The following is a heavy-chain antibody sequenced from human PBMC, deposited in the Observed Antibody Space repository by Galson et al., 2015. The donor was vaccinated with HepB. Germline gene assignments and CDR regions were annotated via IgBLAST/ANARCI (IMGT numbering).Heavy chain of an antibody. CDR3: ARGSPRSLTGKPIDY. Sequence: SVKVSCKASGYTFTNYLINWVRQAPGQGLQWMGWVSGDSGDPNYAQSFQGRVTMTTDTSTTTAYLELRSLRPDDTAVYYCARGSPRSLTGKPIDYWGQGTLVTVSS. CDR1: GYTFTNYL. J-gene: IGHJ4*02. V-gene: IGHV1-18*01. CDR2: VSGDSGDP. D-gene: IGHD3-9*01.